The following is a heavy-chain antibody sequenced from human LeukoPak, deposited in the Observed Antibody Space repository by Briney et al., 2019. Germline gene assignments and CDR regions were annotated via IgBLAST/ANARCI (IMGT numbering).Heavy chain of an antibody. J-gene: IGHJ4*02. D-gene: IGHD4-17*01. CDR3: ARLSTVTTFDY. Sequence: GGSLRLSCAASGFTFSSYEMNWVRQAPGKGLEWVSYISGSGSTIYYADSVKGRFTISRDNAKNSLYLQMNSLRAEDTAVYYCARLSTVTTFDYWGQGTLVTVSS. CDR2: ISGSGSTI. V-gene: IGHV3-48*03. CDR1: GFTFSSYE.